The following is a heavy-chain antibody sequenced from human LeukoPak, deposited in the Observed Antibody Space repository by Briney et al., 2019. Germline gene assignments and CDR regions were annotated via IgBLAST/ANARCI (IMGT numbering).Heavy chain of an antibody. D-gene: IGHD2-2*01. CDR1: GGSISSSSYY. V-gene: IGHV4-39*01. CDR3: ARLGVVVVPAPHDDSSGHPGY. J-gene: IGHJ4*02. CDR2: IYYSGST. Sequence: SETLSLTCTVSGGSISSSSYYWGWIRQPPGKGLEWIGSIYYSGSTYYNPSLKSRVTISVDTSKNQFSLKLSSVTAADTAVYYCARLGVVVVPAPHDDSSGHPGYWGQGTLVTVSS.